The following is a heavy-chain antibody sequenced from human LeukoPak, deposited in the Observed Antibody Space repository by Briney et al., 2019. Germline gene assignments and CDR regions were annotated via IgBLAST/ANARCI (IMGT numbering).Heavy chain of an antibody. CDR1: GFTFSSYA. CDR2: ISYDGSNK. CDR3: AACYDTDAFDI. J-gene: IGHJ3*02. V-gene: IGHV3-30-3*01. D-gene: IGHD3-3*01. Sequence: GGSLRLSCAASGFTFSSYAMHWVRQAPGKGLEWVAVISYDGSNKYYADSVKGRFTISRDNSKNTLYLQMNSLRAEDTAVYYCAACYDTDAFDIWGQGTMVTVSS.